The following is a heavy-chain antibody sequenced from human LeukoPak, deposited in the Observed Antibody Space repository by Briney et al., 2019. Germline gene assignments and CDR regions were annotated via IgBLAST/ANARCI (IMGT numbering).Heavy chain of an antibody. CDR1: GFTFSSYA. D-gene: IGHD5-24*01. J-gene: IGHJ3*02. CDR3: ARARDGYNWGFDI. V-gene: IGHV3-53*01. CDR2: IYSGGST. Sequence: GGSLRLSCAASGFTFSSYAMHWVRQAPGKGLEWVSVIYSGGSTYYADSVKGRFTISRDNSKNTLYLQMNSLRAEDTAVYYCARARDGYNWGFDIWGQGTMVTVSS.